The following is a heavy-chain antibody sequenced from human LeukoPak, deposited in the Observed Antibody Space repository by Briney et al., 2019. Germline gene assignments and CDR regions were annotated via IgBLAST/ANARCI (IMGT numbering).Heavy chain of an antibody. D-gene: IGHD6-13*01. Sequence: SETLSLTCAVYGGSFSGYYWSWIRQPPGKGLEWIGEINHSGSTNYNPSLKSRVTISVDTSKNQFSLKLSSVTAADTAVYYCARDIGSSWYAVWYDPWGQGTLVTVSS. CDR1: GGSFSGYY. V-gene: IGHV4-34*01. J-gene: IGHJ5*02. CDR3: ARDIGSSWYAVWYDP. CDR2: INHSGST.